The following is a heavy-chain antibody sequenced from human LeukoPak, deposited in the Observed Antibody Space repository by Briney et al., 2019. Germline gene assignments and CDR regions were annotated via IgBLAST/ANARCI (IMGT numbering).Heavy chain of an antibody. CDR1: GFTFSDSY. D-gene: IGHD5-18*01. J-gene: IGHJ4*02. CDR2: ITNTGNSM. Sequence: GGSLRLSCAASGFTFSDSYMTWIRQAPGKGLEWVSHITNTGNSMEYVDSVKGRFTTSRDNSKNSLYLQMNSLRAEDTAVYYCARHLSGVTGYTYGRGIDYWGQGTLVTVSS. V-gene: IGHV3-11*04. CDR3: ARHLSGVTGYTYGRGIDY.